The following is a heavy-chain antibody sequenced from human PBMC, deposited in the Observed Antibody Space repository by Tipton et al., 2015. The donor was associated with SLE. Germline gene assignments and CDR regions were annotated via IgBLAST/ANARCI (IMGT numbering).Heavy chain of an antibody. CDR3: ARDDDSSAYDGRGDAFDI. Sequence: TLFLTCAVSGYSISSGYYWGWIRQPPGKGLEWVGSIYHSGSTYYNPSLKSRVTISVDTSKNQFSLKLSSVTAADTAVYYCARDDDSSAYDGRGDAFDIWGQGTMVTVSS. CDR2: IYHSGST. CDR1: GYSISSGYY. V-gene: IGHV4-38-2*02. J-gene: IGHJ3*02. D-gene: IGHD3-22*01.